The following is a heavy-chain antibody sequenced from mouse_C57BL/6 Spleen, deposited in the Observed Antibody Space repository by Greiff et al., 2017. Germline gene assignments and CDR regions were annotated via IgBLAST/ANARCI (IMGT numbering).Heavy chain of an antibody. CDR1: GYTFTSYW. Sequence: QVQLQQPGAELVKPGASVKLSCKASGYTFTSYWMHWVKQRPGQGLEWIGMIHPNSGSTNYNEKFKSKATLTVDKSSSTAYMQLSILTSVDSAVYYCARWASTMFTTENFDYWGQGTALTVSS. V-gene: IGHV1-64*01. CDR2: IHPNSGST. J-gene: IGHJ2*01. D-gene: IGHD2-2*01. CDR3: ARWASTMFTTENFDY.